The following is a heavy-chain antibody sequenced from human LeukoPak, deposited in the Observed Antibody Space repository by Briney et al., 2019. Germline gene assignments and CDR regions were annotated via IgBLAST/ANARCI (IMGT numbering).Heavy chain of an antibody. CDR3: AKHDGYGVREYQLLYNY. CDR2: ISGSGGST. Sequence: GGSLRLSCAASGFTFSSYAMSWVRQAPGKGLEWVSAISGSGGSTYYADSVKGRFTISRDNSKNTLYLQMNSLRAEDTAVYYCAKHDGYGVREYQLLYNYWGQGTLVTVPS. D-gene: IGHD2-2*02. J-gene: IGHJ4*02. V-gene: IGHV3-23*01. CDR1: GFTFSSYA.